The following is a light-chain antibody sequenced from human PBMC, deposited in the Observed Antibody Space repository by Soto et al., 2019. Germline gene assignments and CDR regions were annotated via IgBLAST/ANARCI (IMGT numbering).Light chain of an antibody. Sequence: EIVMTQSPATLSVPLGERATLSCRASQSVSSNLAWYQQKPGQAPRLLIYGVSSRATGIPARFSGSGSGTEFTLTINSLQSEDFAIYYCHQYNNWNTFGQGTKVDIK. V-gene: IGKV3-15*01. CDR3: HQYNNWNT. CDR1: QSVSSN. J-gene: IGKJ2*01. CDR2: GVS.